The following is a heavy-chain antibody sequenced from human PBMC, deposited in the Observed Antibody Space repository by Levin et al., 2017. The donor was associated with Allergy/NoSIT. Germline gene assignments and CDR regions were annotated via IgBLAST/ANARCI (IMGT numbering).Heavy chain of an antibody. J-gene: IGHJ4*02. Sequence: TLSLTCTFSGFSLDTEKVGVGWIRQPPGKALEWLALIYWDGNNHYSPSLSSRLTITKDASKNQVVLTVTSIDAADTATYYCAHSRPQYYYDNSGYYFDFWGQGTLVTVSS. D-gene: IGHD3-22*01. V-gene: IGHV2-5*02. CDR3: AHSRPQYYYDNSGYYFDF. CDR2: IYWDGNN. CDR1: GFSLDTEKVG.